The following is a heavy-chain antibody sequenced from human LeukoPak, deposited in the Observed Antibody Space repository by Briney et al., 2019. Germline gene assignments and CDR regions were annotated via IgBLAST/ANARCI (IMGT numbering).Heavy chain of an antibody. V-gene: IGHV4-38-2*02. CDR2: NYHRGST. Sequence: SETLSLTCTISGYSISSGYYWGWIRQPPGKGLEWIGSNYHRGSTYYNPSLKSRVTISLDTSENQISLKLSSVTAADTAVYYCARDLYSSGWGYFDYWGQGTLVTVSS. CDR3: ARDLYSSGWGYFDY. D-gene: IGHD6-19*01. CDR1: GYSISSGYY. J-gene: IGHJ4*02.